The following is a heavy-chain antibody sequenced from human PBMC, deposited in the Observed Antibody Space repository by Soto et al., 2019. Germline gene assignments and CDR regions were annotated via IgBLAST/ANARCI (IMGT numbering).Heavy chain of an antibody. CDR2: ISSSSSYI. V-gene: IGHV3-21*01. Sequence: GVLRLSCAASGFTFSSYSMNWVRQAPGKGLEWVSSISSSSSYIYYADSVKGRFTISRDNAKNSLYLQMNSLRAEDTAVYYCARGGRFLEWLSDAFDIWGQGTMVTVSS. D-gene: IGHD3-3*01. CDR1: GFTFSSYS. J-gene: IGHJ3*02. CDR3: ARGGRFLEWLSDAFDI.